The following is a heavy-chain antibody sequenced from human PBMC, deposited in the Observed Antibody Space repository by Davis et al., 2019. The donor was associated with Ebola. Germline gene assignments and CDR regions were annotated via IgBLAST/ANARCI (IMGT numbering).Heavy chain of an antibody. CDR3: ARGGQQYSFFDY. V-gene: IGHV3-23*01. D-gene: IGHD2-15*01. J-gene: IGHJ4*02. CDR2: ISGSGGDP. CDR1: GFTFNNYA. Sequence: PGGSLRLSCAASGFTFNNYAMTWVRQAPGKGLEWVSRISGSGGDPHYADSVKGRFTISRDNAKNSLSLQMNSLRGEDTAVYYCARGGQQYSFFDYWGQGTLVTVSS.